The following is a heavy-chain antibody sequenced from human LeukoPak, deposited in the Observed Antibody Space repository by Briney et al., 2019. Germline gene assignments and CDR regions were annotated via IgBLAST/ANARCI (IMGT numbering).Heavy chain of an antibody. J-gene: IGHJ5*02. CDR1: GFTFSSYS. Sequence: GGSLRLSCAASGFTFSSYSMNWVRQAPGKGLEWVSYISSSSSTIYYADSVEGRFTISRDNAKNSLYLQMNSLRDEDTAVYYCARGPDSGYSLSNWFDPWGQGTLVTVSS. D-gene: IGHD5-18*01. CDR3: ARGPDSGYSLSNWFDP. CDR2: ISSSSSTI. V-gene: IGHV3-48*02.